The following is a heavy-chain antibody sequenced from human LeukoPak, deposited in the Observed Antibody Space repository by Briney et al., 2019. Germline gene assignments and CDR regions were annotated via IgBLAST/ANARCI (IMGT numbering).Heavy chain of an antibody. D-gene: IGHD3-10*01. CDR1: GGSFSGYY. Sequence: SETLSLTCSVYGGSFSGYYWSWIRQPPGKGLEWNGDNNHSGRNKYNTDLKSRSTISVDPSKNQFSLKLSSVTAADTAVYYCARAHYGSGQYKLDYWGQGTLVSVSS. CDR3: ARAHYGSGQYKLDY. J-gene: IGHJ4*02. CDR2: NNHSGRN. V-gene: IGHV4-34*01.